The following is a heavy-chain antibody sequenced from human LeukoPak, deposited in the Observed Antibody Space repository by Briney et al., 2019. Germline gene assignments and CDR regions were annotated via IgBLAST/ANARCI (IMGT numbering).Heavy chain of an antibody. CDR1: GYTFTGYY. D-gene: IGHD2-2*01. V-gene: IGHV1-2*02. CDR3: AREYCSSTSYSFWFDP. CDR2: INPNSGGT. J-gene: IGHJ5*02. Sequence: ASVKVSCKXSGYTFTGYYMHWVRQAPGQGLEWMGWINPNSGGTNYAQKVQGRVTMTRDTSISTAYMELSRLRADDTAVYYCAREYCSSTSYSFWFDPWGQGTLVTVSS.